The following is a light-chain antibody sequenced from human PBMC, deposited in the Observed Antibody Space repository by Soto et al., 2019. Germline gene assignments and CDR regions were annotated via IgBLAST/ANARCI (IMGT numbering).Light chain of an antibody. V-gene: IGKV3-15*01. Sequence: EIMMTQSPATLSVSPGERATLSCRASQSVRSNLAWYQQKPGQAPRLLIYSASTRATGIPARFSGSGSGTEFPLTIISLQSEDFAVYYCQQYNNWWTFGQGTKVEIK. CDR3: QQYNNWWT. CDR2: SAS. J-gene: IGKJ1*01. CDR1: QSVRSN.